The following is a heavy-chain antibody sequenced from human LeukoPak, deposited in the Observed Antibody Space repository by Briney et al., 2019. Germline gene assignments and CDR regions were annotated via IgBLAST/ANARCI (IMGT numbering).Heavy chain of an antibody. CDR1: GFTFSSYA. V-gene: IGHV3-23*01. CDR3: AKMDYYDSSGYPPVDY. Sequence: GGSLRLSCAASGFTFSSYAMSWVRQAPGKGLEWVSAISGSGGSTYYADSVKGRFTISRDNSKNTLYLQMNSLRAEDTAAYYCAKMDYYDSSGYPPVDYWGQGTLVTVSS. D-gene: IGHD3-22*01. CDR2: ISGSGGST. J-gene: IGHJ4*02.